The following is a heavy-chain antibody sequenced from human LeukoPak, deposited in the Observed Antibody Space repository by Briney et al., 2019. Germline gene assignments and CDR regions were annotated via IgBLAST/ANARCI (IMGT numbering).Heavy chain of an antibody. J-gene: IGHJ4*02. CDR1: GFTFSSYW. Sequence: GGSLRLSCAASGFTFSSYWMSWVRQAPGKGLEWVANIKQDGSEKYYVDSVKGRFTISRDNSKNTLYLQMNSLRAEDTAVYYCARRRDSGSLQHFDYWGQGTLVTVSS. D-gene: IGHD1-26*01. V-gene: IGHV3-7*03. CDR3: ARRRDSGSLQHFDY. CDR2: IKQDGSEK.